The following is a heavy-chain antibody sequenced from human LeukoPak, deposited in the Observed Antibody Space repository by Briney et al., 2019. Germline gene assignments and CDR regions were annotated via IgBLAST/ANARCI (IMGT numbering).Heavy chain of an antibody. V-gene: IGHV3-23*01. CDR2: ISGSGGST. D-gene: IGHD2-21*02. CDR1: GSTFSSYA. J-gene: IGHJ4*02. CDR3: AKDRAYCGGDCRVDY. Sequence: QAGGSLRLSCAASGSTFSSYAMSWVRQAPGKGLEWVSAISGSGGSTYYADSVKGRFTISRDNSKNTLYLQMNSLRAEDTAVYYCAKDRAYCGGDCRVDYWGQGTLVTVSS.